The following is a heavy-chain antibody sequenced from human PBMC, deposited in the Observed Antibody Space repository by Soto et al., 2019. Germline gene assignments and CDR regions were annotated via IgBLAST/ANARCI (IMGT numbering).Heavy chain of an antibody. J-gene: IGHJ4*02. CDR1: GFTFSSYA. CDR2: ISTSGGNT. V-gene: IGHV3-23*01. CDR3: VKECALATSYPFDY. Sequence: EVQLLESGGGLVQPGGSLRLSCAASGFTFSSYAMSWVRQAPGKGLEWVSAISTSGGNTYHADSVEGRFTISRDNSKNTLFPQRNSLIAEDTAVYYCVKECALATSYPFDYWGQGTLVTVSS. D-gene: IGHD5-12*01.